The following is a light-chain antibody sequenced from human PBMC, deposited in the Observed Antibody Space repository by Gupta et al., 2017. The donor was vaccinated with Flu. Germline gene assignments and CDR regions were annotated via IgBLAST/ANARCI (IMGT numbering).Light chain of an antibody. V-gene: IGKV4-1*01. Sequence: VSPDERATISYRSSRTSSSTANNSNCLAWYQQKPGQGPKFLMYWASTRETGVPDRFIGSGSGTDFTLTISSLQADDVATYYCHRYYGTPTFGQGTKLEIK. CDR2: WAS. CDR3: HRYYGTPT. J-gene: IGKJ2*01. CDR1: RTSSSTANNSNC.